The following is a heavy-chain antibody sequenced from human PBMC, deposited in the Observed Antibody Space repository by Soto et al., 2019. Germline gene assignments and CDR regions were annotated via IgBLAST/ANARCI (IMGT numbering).Heavy chain of an antibody. CDR3: ARVSNYDFWSGYYNYYMDV. CDR1: GFTVSSNY. CDR2: IYSGGST. V-gene: IGHV3-66*01. Sequence: GGSLRLSCAASGFTVSSNYMSWVRQAPGKGLEWVSVIYSGGSTYYADSVKGRFTISRDNSKNTLYLQMNSLRAEDTAVYYFARVSNYDFWSGYYNYYMDVWGKGTTVTVSS. J-gene: IGHJ6*03. D-gene: IGHD3-3*01.